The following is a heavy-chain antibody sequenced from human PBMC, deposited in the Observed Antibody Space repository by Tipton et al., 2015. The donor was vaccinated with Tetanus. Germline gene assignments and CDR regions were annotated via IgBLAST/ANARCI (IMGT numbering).Heavy chain of an antibody. Sequence: SLRLSCAASGFPFSNYAMSWVRQAPGKGLEWVAGINNSGGNKYFADSVKGRFTISRDNSKNTVYLQMNSLRAEDTAVYYCARYLFAYGMDVWGQGTTVTVSS. D-gene: IGHD2-15*01. CDR2: INNSGGNK. J-gene: IGHJ6*02. V-gene: IGHV3-23*01. CDR3: ARYLFAYGMDV. CDR1: GFPFSNYA.